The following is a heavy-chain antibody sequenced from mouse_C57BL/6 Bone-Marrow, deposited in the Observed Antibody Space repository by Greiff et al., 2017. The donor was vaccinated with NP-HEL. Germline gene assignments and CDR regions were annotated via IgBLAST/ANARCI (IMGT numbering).Heavy chain of an antibody. CDR3: ARERVYYAMDY. J-gene: IGHJ4*01. V-gene: IGHV1-59*01. CDR1: GYTFTSYW. Sequence: VQLQQPGAELVRPGTSVKLSCKASGYTFTSYWMHWVKQRPGQGLEWIGVIDPSDSYTNYNQKFKGKATLTVDTSSSTAYMQLSSLTSEDSAVYYCARERVYYAMDYGGQGTSVTVSA. CDR2: IDPSDSYT.